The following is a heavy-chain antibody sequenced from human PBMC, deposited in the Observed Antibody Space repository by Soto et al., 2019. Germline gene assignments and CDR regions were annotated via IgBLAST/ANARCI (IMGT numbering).Heavy chain of an antibody. D-gene: IGHD3-3*01. Sequence: QVKLVESGGGVVQPGRSLRLSCEASGFTFRSYGMHWVRQAPGKGLEWVAVIKSDGTSQYYSDSVEGRFFISRDNRKNTLFLQMNNLRPDDKAVYYCAKPRSILEWPPFDPWGHGTLVTVSS. CDR3: AKPRSILEWPPFDP. CDR2: IKSDGTSQ. J-gene: IGHJ5*02. V-gene: IGHV3-30*18. CDR1: GFTFRSYG.